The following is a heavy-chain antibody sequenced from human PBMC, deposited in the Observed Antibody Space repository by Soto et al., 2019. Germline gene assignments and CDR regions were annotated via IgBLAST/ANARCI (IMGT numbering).Heavy chain of an antibody. Sequence: EVQLVGSGGGLVQPGGSLRLSCTASGFTFSTYERNWVRQAPGKGLEWLSEISSGGSTIFYADSVKGRFTISRDNAKNSLFLQMNSLRVEDTAVYYCAGKGHYNWFDPWGQGTLVTVSS. CDR2: ISSGGSTI. CDR3: AGKGHYNWFDP. V-gene: IGHV3-48*03. CDR1: GFTFSTYE. J-gene: IGHJ5*02.